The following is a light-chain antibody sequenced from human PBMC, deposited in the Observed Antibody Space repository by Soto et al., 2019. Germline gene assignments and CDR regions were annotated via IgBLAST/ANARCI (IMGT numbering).Light chain of an antibody. CDR3: AAWDDSLSGLV. CDR1: NSNIGSNT. Sequence: QSVLTQSPSASGTPGQRVTISCSGSNSNIGSNTVNWYQHLPGMAPKLLIHSDNQRPSGVPDRFSGSKSGTSASLAISGLQSEDEADYYCAAWDDSLSGLVFGTGTKLTVL. J-gene: IGLJ1*01. V-gene: IGLV1-44*01. CDR2: SDN.